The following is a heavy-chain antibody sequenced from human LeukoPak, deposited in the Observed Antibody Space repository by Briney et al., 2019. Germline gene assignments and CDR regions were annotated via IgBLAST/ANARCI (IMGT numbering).Heavy chain of an antibody. D-gene: IGHD2-15*01. CDR1: GFTVSSNY. Sequence: GGSLRLSCAPSGFTVSSNYKNWVRQAPGKGLEWVSSISSSSSYIYYADSVKGRFTISRDNAKNSLYLQMNSLRAEDTAVYYCARGYCSGGSCPHDYWGQGTLVTVPS. CDR3: ARGYCSGGSCPHDY. J-gene: IGHJ4*02. V-gene: IGHV3-21*01. CDR2: ISSSSSYI.